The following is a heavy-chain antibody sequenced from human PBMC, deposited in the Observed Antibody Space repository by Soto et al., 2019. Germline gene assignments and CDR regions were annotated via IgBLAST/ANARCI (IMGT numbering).Heavy chain of an antibody. CDR2: ISGSGGST. J-gene: IGHJ3*02. CDR1: GFTFSSYA. D-gene: IGHD4-4*01. V-gene: IGHV3-23*01. CDR3: ANATFTLVTPGDAFDI. Sequence: EVQLLESGGGLVQPGGSLRLSCAASGFTFSSYAMSWVRQAPGKGLEWVSAISGSGGSTYYADSVKGRFTISRDNSKNTLYLQMNSLRADDTAVYYCANATFTLVTPGDAFDIWGQGTMVTVPS.